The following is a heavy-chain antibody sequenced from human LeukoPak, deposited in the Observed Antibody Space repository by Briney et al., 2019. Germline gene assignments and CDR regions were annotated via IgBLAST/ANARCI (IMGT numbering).Heavy chain of an antibody. D-gene: IGHD6-19*01. J-gene: IGHJ1*01. V-gene: IGHV1-2*02. CDR1: GYTFTGYY. Sequence: ASVEVSCKASGYTFTGYYMHWVRQAPGQGLEWMGWINPNSGGTNYAQKFQGRVTMTRDTSISTAYMELSRLRSDDTAVYYCAREVSGWSEYFQHWGQGTLVTVSS. CDR2: INPNSGGT. CDR3: AREVSGWSEYFQH.